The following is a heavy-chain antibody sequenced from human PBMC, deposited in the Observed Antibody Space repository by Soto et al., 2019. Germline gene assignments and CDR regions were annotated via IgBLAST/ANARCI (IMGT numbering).Heavy chain of an antibody. D-gene: IGHD6-19*01. Sequence: QVQLVQSGAEVRKPGSSVKVSCKASGGTFNYYTVNWVRQAPGQGLEWMGGLIPIFGTPNYAQKFQGRVTIIADDSTSTAYMELSSLSFEDTAVYYCASGSGLNWFDPWGQGTLVTVSS. CDR3: ASGSGLNWFDP. J-gene: IGHJ5*02. CDR1: GGTFNYYT. CDR2: LIPIFGTP. V-gene: IGHV1-69*12.